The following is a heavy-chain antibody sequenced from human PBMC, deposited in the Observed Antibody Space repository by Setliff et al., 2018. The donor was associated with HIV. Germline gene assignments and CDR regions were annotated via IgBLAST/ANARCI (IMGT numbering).Heavy chain of an antibody. CDR1: GDSMSSDNYF. CDR3: VRDNSYYYGSGGHHFYGVDV. J-gene: IGHJ6*02. CDR2: IFHSGNT. D-gene: IGHD3-10*01. V-gene: IGHV4-39*02. Sequence: LSLTCTVSGDSMSSDNYFWVWVRQPPGKGLEWMGNIFHSGNTYYSPSLKSRVTMSLDTSMNQFSLKLTSVTAADTAVYYCVRDNSYYYGSGGHHFYGVDVWGQGATGTVSS.